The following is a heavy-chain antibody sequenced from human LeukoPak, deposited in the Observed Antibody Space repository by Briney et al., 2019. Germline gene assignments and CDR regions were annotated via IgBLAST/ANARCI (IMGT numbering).Heavy chain of an antibody. V-gene: IGHV4-39*01. CDR2: FTHLETT. Sequence: SETLSLTCTVSGGSISSSNYYWTWIRQPPGKGLEWLGEFTHLETTNYNPSLKSRVTVSVDTSKNQFSLKLTSVTAADTAVYFCARGNRRLGYYGSGSRLPYDSWGQGTLVTVSS. D-gene: IGHD3-10*01. CDR1: GGSISSSNYY. CDR3: ARGNRRLGYYGSGSRLPYDS. J-gene: IGHJ5*02.